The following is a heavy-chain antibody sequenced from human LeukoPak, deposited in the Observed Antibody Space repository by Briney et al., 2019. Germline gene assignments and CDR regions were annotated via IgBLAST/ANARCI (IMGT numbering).Heavy chain of an antibody. CDR3: ARQLGSGGYWFDP. Sequence: GGSLRLSCAASGFTFSSYWMSWVRQAPGKGLEWVANIKQDGSEKYYVDSVKGRFTISRDNAKNSLYLQMNSLRAEDTAVYYCARQLGSGGYWFDPWGQGTLVTVSS. CDR1: GFTFSSYW. D-gene: IGHD3-10*01. V-gene: IGHV3-7*01. J-gene: IGHJ5*02. CDR2: IKQDGSEK.